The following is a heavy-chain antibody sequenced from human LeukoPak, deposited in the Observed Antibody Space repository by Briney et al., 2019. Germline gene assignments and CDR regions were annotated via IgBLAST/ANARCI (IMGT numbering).Heavy chain of an antibody. CDR3: AKGVESYGDY. J-gene: IGHJ4*02. CDR2: ISYDGSNK. Sequence: PGRSLRLSCAASGFTFSSYGMHWIRQAPGKGLEWVAVISYDGSNKYYADSVKGRFTISRDNSKNTLYLQMNSLRAEDTAVYYCAKGVESYGDYWGQGTLVTVSS. V-gene: IGHV3-30*18. D-gene: IGHD3-16*01. CDR1: GFTFSSYG.